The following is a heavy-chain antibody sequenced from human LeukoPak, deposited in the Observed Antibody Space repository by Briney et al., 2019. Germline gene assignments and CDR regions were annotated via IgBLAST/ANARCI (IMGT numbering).Heavy chain of an antibody. CDR1: GYTLTELS. CDR2: FDPEYCET. V-gene: IGHV1-24*01. CDR3: ATSWGTYSYGYWYY. Sequence: ASVKVSCKVSGYTLTELSMHWLRQAPGKGLEWMGGFDPEYCETIYAQKFQGRVTMTQDTSTDTAYMELSSLRSEDTAVYYCATSWGTYSYGYWYYWGQGTLVTVSS. D-gene: IGHD5-18*01. J-gene: IGHJ4*02.